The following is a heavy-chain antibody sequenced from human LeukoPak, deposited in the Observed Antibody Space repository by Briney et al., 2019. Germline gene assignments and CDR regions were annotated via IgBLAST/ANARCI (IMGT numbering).Heavy chain of an antibody. Sequence: SGPKLVKPTQTLTRNCTFTGFSLSTNGVGVSCIHQPPGKALKWLALIYWDDDRRYRSSLKSRLTITKDTAKNQVVLTMSNMDPVDTATYFFFFKQKTAYEISTGYFFDYWGQGTLVTVSS. V-gene: IGHV2-5*02. CDR1: GFSLSTNGVG. J-gene: IGHJ4*02. D-gene: IGHD3-9*01. CDR2: IYWDDDR. CDR3: FFKQKTAYEISTGYFFDY.